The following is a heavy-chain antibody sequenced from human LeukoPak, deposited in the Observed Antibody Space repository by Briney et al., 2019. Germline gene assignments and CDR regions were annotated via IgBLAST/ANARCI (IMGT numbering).Heavy chain of an antibody. J-gene: IGHJ6*03. CDR2: IYTSGST. D-gene: IGHD4-17*01. Sequence: SETLSLTCTVSGGSFSSYSWSWIRQPAGKGLEWIGRIYTSGSTNYNPSLKSRVTMSVDTSKNQFSLKLTSVTAADTAVYYCARDGRISYGDYGYYHYYMDVWGKGTTVTISS. CDR3: ARDGRISYGDYGYYHYYMDV. CDR1: GGSFSSYS. V-gene: IGHV4-4*07.